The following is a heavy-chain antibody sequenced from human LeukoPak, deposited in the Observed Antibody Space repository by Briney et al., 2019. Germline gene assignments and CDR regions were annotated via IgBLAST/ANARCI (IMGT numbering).Heavy chain of an antibody. D-gene: IGHD2-2*01. J-gene: IGHJ4*02. CDR3: ARNVLVDQLLYLDY. CDR1: GFTFSSYG. CDR2: IWYDGSNK. V-gene: IGHV3-33*01. Sequence: GGSLRLSCAASGFTFSSYGMHWVRQAPGKGLEWVAVIWYDGSNKYYADSVKGRFTISRDNSKNTLYLQMNSLRAEDTAVYYCARNVLVDQLLYLDYWGQGTLVTVSS.